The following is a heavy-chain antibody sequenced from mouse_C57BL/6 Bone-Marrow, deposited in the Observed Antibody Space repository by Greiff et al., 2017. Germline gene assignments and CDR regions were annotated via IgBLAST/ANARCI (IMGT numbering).Heavy chain of an antibody. CDR3: ARQADYFDY. Sequence: EVQGVESGGGLVQPGGSLKLSCAASGFTFSDYYMYWVRQTPEKRLEWVAYISNGGGSTYYPDTVKGRFTISRDNAKNTLYLQMSRLKSEDTAMYYCARQADYFDYWGQGTTLTVSS. CDR2: ISNGGGST. J-gene: IGHJ2*01. CDR1: GFTFSDYY. V-gene: IGHV5-12*01.